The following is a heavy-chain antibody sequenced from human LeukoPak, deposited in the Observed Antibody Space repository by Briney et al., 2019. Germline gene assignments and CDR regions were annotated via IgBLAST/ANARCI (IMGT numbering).Heavy chain of an antibody. Sequence: SETLSLTCTVSGGSISSYYWSWIRQPPGKGLEWIGYIYYSGSTNYNPSLKSRVTISVDTSKNQFSLKLSSVTAADTAVYYCARVRYQLLWVDHWGQGTLVTVSS. D-gene: IGHD2-2*01. CDR2: IYYSGST. J-gene: IGHJ4*02. CDR3: ARVRYQLLWVDH. CDR1: GGSISSYY. V-gene: IGHV4-59*01.